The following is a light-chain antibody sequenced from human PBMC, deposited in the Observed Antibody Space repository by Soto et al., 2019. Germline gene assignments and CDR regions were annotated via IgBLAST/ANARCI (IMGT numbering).Light chain of an antibody. CDR1: QNINNY. CDR3: HQRDTPPYT. J-gene: IGKJ2*01. CDR2: AAS. Sequence: DIQMTQSPPSLSASVGDRVTITCRASQNINNYLNWYQQKPGKAPKLLIYAASKLQSGVPSRFSRSGSGTDFTLTISSLQPEDFATYSCHQRDTPPYTFGQGTKVEIK. V-gene: IGKV1-39*01.